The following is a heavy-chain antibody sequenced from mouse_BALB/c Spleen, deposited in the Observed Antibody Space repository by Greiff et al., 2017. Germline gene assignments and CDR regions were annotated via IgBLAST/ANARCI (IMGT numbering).Heavy chain of an antibody. Sequence: VKVVESGPDLVAPSQSLSITCTVSGFSLTSYGVHWVRQPPGKGLEWLVVIWSDGSTTYNSALKSRLSISKDNSKSQVFLKMNSLQTDDTAMYYCARQRAYYGKDYAMDYWGQGTSVTVSS. J-gene: IGHJ4*01. V-gene: IGHV2-6-2*01. D-gene: IGHD2-10*01. CDR1: GFSLTSYG. CDR2: IWSDGST. CDR3: ARQRAYYGKDYAMDY.